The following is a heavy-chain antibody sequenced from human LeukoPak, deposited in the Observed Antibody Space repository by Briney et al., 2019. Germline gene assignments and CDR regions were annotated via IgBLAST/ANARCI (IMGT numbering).Heavy chain of an antibody. Sequence: ASVKVSCKASGSTFTDYYMHWVRQAPGQGLEWMGWINPNSGGTNFAQKFQGRVTVTRDMSTSTVYMELSSLRSEDTAVYYCARASDHNTMVRGIGYWGQGTLVTVSS. V-gene: IGHV1-2*02. J-gene: IGHJ4*02. CDR3: ARASDHNTMVRGIGY. D-gene: IGHD3-10*01. CDR1: GSTFTDYY. CDR2: INPNSGGT.